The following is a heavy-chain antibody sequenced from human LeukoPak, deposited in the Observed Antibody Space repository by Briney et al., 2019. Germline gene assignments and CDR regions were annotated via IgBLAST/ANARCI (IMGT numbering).Heavy chain of an antibody. CDR2: IYYSGST. V-gene: IGHV4-61*08. D-gene: IGHD5-24*01. Sequence: SQTLSLTCTVSGGSISRGDYYWSWIRQPPGKGLEWIGYIYYSGSTNYNPSLKSRVTISVDTSKNQFSLKLSSVTAADTAVYYCARGRWLQADAFDIWGQGTMVTVSS. CDR3: ARGRWLQADAFDI. CDR1: GGSISRGDYY. J-gene: IGHJ3*02.